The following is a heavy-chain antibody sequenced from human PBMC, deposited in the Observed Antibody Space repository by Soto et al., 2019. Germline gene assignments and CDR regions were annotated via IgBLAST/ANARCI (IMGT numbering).Heavy chain of an antibody. CDR1: GGSISSGDYY. D-gene: IGHD3-10*01. CDR3: ARSKYYYGSFDY. CDR2: IYYSGST. V-gene: IGHV4-30-4*01. Sequence: SETLSLTCTVSGGSISSGDYYWSWIRQPPGKGLEWIGYIYYSGSTYYNPSLKSRVTISVDTSKNQFSLKLSSVTAADTAVYYCARSKYYYGSFDYWGQGTLVTVSS. J-gene: IGHJ4*02.